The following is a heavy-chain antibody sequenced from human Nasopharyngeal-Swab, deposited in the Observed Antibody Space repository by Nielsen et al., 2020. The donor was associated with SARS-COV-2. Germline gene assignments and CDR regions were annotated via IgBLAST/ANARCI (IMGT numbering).Heavy chain of an antibody. Sequence: SETLSLTCTVSGGSISSGGYYWSWIRQHPGKGLEWIGYIYYSGSTYYNPSLKSRVTISVDTSKDQFSLKLSSVTAADTAVYYCARALEYSGYDFDYWGQGTLVTVSS. CDR3: ARALEYSGYDFDY. CDR2: IYYSGST. V-gene: IGHV4-31*03. CDR1: GGSISSGGYY. J-gene: IGHJ4*02. D-gene: IGHD5-12*01.